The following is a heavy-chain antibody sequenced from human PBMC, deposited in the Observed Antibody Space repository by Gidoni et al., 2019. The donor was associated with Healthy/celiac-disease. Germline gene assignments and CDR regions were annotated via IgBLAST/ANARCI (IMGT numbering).Heavy chain of an antibody. D-gene: IGHD2-21*02. J-gene: IGHJ2*01. CDR2: INHSGRT. V-gene: IGHV4-34*01. Sequence: QMQLQQWREGLLKPAQTLSLTCHAYDGSFRGYYLSWIRQPPGKGLEWIGEINHSGRTNYNPSLKSRVTISVDTSKNQFSLKLSSVTAADTAVYYCARGLAYCGGDCYPGYFDLWGRGTLVTVSS. CDR1: DGSFRGYY. CDR3: ARGLAYCGGDCYPGYFDL.